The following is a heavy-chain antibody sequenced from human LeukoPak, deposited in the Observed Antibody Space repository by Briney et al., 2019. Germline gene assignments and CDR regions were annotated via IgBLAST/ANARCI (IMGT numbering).Heavy chain of an antibody. Sequence: ASVNISCKASGYTFTSYGISWVRQAPGQGLEWMGWISAYNGNTNYAQKLQGRVTMTTDTSTSTAYMELKSLRSDDTAVYYCARDPGELSFDYWGQGTLVTVSS. D-gene: IGHD1-26*01. CDR2: ISAYNGNT. J-gene: IGHJ4*02. V-gene: IGHV1-18*01. CDR1: GYTFTSYG. CDR3: ARDPGELSFDY.